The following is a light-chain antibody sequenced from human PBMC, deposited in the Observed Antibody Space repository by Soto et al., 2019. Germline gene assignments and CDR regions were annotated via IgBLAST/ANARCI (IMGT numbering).Light chain of an antibody. V-gene: IGLV2-14*03. Sequence: QSALTQPASVSGSPGQSITISCTGTSSDVGGYNYVSWYQQHPGRAPKLMIFDVRNRPSGVSNRFSGSKSSNTASLTISGLQAEDEADYYCSSYTSSTTVVVFGGGTKVTVL. CDR3: SSYTSSTTVVV. CDR2: DVR. CDR1: SSDVGGYNY. J-gene: IGLJ2*01.